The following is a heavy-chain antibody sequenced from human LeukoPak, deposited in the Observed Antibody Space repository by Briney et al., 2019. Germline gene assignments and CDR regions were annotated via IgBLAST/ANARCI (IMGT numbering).Heavy chain of an antibody. Sequence: GGSLRLSCAASGSTFSSYAMSWVRQTTGKGLEWVSAISGSGGSTYYADSVKGRFTISRDNSKNTLFLQMNSLRVEDTAPYYCAKSVAIYFYYGLDVWGQGTTVTVSS. J-gene: IGHJ6*02. V-gene: IGHV3-23*01. CDR2: ISGSGGST. D-gene: IGHD3-3*01. CDR1: GSTFSSYA. CDR3: AKSVAIYFYYGLDV.